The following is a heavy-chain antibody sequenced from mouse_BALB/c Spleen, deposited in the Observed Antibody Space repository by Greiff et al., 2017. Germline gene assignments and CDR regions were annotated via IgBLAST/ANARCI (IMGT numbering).Heavy chain of an antibody. CDR3: AIGGDGAFYYYAMDY. CDR2: ISNGGGST. J-gene: IGHJ4*01. CDR1: GFTFSSYT. V-gene: IGHV5-12-2*01. Sequence: EVMLVESGGGLVQPGGSLKLSCAASGFTFSSYTMSWVRQTPEKRLEWVAYISNGGGSTYYPDTVKGRFTISRDNAKNTLYLQMSSLKSEDTAMYYCAIGGDGAFYYYAMDYWGQGTSVTVSS. D-gene: IGHD2-3*01.